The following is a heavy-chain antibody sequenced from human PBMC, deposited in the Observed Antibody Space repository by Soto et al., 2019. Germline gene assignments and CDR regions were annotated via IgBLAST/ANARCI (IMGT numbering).Heavy chain of an antibody. CDR3: ARILYYYDSSGYPQGAFDI. Sequence: QVQLVQSGAEVKKPGSSVKVSCKASGGTFSSYAISWVRQAPGQGLEWMGGIIPIFGTANYAQKFQGRVTVTADDSTGTAYMGLSSLRSEDTAVYYCARILYYYDSSGYPQGAFDIWGQGTMGTVSS. D-gene: IGHD3-22*01. CDR1: GGTFSSYA. J-gene: IGHJ3*02. CDR2: IIPIFGTA. V-gene: IGHV1-69*12.